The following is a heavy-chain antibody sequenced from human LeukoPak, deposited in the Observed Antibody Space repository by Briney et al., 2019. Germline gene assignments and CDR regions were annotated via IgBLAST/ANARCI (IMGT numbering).Heavy chain of an antibody. J-gene: IGHJ5*02. CDR3: ARSAWSGAIELKVPPAHWFDP. Sequence: SETLSLTCSVSGGSIISSGYYWPWIRQPPGKGPEWIGSVYSSGHAEYNPALKSRVTILVDTSKNQFSLQVNSATAADTAVYSCARSAWSGAIELKVPPAHWFDPWGQGTLVTVSS. D-gene: IGHD3-10*02. CDR2: VYSSGHA. CDR1: GGSIISSGYY. V-gene: IGHV4-39*07.